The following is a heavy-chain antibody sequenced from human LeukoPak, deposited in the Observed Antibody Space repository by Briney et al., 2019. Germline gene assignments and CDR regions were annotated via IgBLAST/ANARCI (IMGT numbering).Heavy chain of an antibody. Sequence: SVKVSCKASGGTFSSYAISWVRQAPGQGLEWMGGIIPIFGTANYAQKFQGRVTITADGSTSTAYMELSSLRSEDTAVYYCASGRSGWYYFDYWGQGTLVTVSS. D-gene: IGHD6-19*01. J-gene: IGHJ4*02. V-gene: IGHV1-69*13. CDR2: IIPIFGTA. CDR1: GGTFSSYA. CDR3: ASGRSGWYYFDY.